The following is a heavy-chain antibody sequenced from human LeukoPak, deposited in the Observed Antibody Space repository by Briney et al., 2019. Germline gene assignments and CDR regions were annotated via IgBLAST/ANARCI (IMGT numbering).Heavy chain of an antibody. CDR1: GGSVSDYY. CDR3: ARELYSSSSYDAFDI. D-gene: IGHD6-6*01. CDR2: IYYTGST. J-gene: IGHJ3*02. V-gene: IGHV4-59*02. Sequence: SETLSLTCTVSGGSVSDYYWSWIRQSPGKGLEWIGYIYYTGSTSYNPSLRSRVTMSADTSKNQFSLKLSSVTAADTAVYYCARELYSSSSYDAFDIWGQGTMVTVSS.